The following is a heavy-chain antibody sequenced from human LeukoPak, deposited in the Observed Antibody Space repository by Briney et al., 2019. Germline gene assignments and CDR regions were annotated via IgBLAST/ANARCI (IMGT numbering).Heavy chain of an antibody. CDR2: IYYSGST. J-gene: IGHJ4*02. CDR3: ARDDVWGSLDY. Sequence: SETLSLTRTVSGGSITISSSYWGWIRQPPGKGLEWIGYIYYSGSTNYNPSLKSRVTISADTSKNQFSLKLSSVTAADTAVYYCARDDVWGSLDYWGQGTLVTVSS. D-gene: IGHD3-16*01. V-gene: IGHV4-61*01. CDR1: GGSITISSSY.